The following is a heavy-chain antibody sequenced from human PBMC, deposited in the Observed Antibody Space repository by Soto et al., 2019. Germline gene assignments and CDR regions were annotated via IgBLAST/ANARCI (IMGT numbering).Heavy chain of an antibody. CDR3: ARLGYCSGGSCYSSGY. Sequence: GGSLRLSCAASGFTFSSYSMNWVLQAPGKGLEWVSSISSSSSYIYYADSVKGRFTISRDNAKNSLYLQMNSLRAEDTAVYYCARLGYCSGGSCYSSGYWGQGTLVTVSS. CDR1: GFTFSSYS. D-gene: IGHD2-15*01. J-gene: IGHJ4*02. V-gene: IGHV3-21*01. CDR2: ISSSSSYI.